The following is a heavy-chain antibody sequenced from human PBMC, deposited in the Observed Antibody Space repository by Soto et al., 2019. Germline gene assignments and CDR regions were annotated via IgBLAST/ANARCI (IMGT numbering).Heavy chain of an antibody. CDR1: GGSISSSYW. J-gene: IGHJ4*02. V-gene: IGHV4-4*01. CDR2: IYHSGST. Sequence: LSLTCAVSGGSISSSYWWNWVRQPPGKGLEWIGKIYHSGSTNYNPSLKNRVTISVDKSNNQFSLRLSSVTAADTAVYFCVTSLNYDFWRDGGRHYYFDYWGQGTLVTVSS. D-gene: IGHD3-3*01. CDR3: VTSLNYDFWRDGGRHYYFDY.